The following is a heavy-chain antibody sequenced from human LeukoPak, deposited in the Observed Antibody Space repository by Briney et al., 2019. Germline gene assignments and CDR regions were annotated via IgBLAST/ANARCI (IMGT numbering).Heavy chain of an antibody. D-gene: IGHD4-17*01. Sequence: SETLSLTCTVSGGSISSYYWSWIRQLPGKGLEWIGYIYYSGSTNYNPSLKSRVTISVKTSKNQFSLKLSSVTAADTAVYYCARDKAPYGDNLFDYWGQGTLVTVSS. J-gene: IGHJ4*02. CDR1: GGSISSYY. CDR3: ARDKAPYGDNLFDY. V-gene: IGHV4-59*01. CDR2: IYYSGST.